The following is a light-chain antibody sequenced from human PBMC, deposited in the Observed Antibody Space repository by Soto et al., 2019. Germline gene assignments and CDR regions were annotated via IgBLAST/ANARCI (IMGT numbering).Light chain of an antibody. V-gene: IGLV1-40*01. Sequence: QTVLTQPPSVSGAPGQRVAISCTWSNSNIGAGYDVHWYQQLPGTAPKLLIYGNSNRPSGVPDRFSGSKSVTSASLAITGLQAEDEADYYCQSYDNSLSGSVFGTGTKVTVL. CDR1: NSNIGAGYD. CDR3: QSYDNSLSGSV. CDR2: GNS. J-gene: IGLJ1*01.